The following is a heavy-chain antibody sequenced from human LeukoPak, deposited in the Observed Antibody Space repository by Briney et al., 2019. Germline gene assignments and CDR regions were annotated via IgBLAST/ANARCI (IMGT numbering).Heavy chain of an antibody. CDR2: INAGNGNT. V-gene: IGHV1-3*01. CDR1: GYTFTRYA. Sequence: ASVKVSCKASGYTFTRYAMHWVRQAPGQRLEWMGWINAGNGNTKYSQKFQGRVTITRDTSASTAYMELSSLRSEDTAVYYCARADYYYYGMDVWGQGTTVTVSS. J-gene: IGHJ6*02. CDR3: ARADYYYYGMDV.